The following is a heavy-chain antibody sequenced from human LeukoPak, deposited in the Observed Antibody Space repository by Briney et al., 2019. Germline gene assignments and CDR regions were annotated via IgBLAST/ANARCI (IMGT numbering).Heavy chain of an antibody. V-gene: IGHV3-21*01. CDR2: ITSSSSYI. D-gene: IGHD3-3*01. J-gene: IGHJ6*02. CDR3: ARDGVLYGMDV. CDR1: EFTFSSYS. Sequence: GGSLRLSCAASEFTFSSYSMNWVRQAPGKGLEWVSSITSSSSYIYYADSVKGRFTISRDIAKNSLFLQMNSLRAEDTAVYYCARDGVLYGMDVWGQGTTVTVSS.